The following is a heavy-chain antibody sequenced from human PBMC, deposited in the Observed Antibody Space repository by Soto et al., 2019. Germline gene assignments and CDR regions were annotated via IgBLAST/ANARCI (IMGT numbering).Heavy chain of an antibody. CDR2: ISSSSSIT. Sequence: GSLRLSCAASGFTFSSYSMNWVRQAPGKGLEWVSYISSSSSITYYADSVKGRFTISRENAKSSLFLQMNSLRAEDTAVYYCARDRERATYYYYGMDVWGQGTTVTVS. V-gene: IGHV3-48*01. CDR3: ARDRERATYYYYGMDV. CDR1: GFTFSSYS. J-gene: IGHJ6*01. D-gene: IGHD1-26*01.